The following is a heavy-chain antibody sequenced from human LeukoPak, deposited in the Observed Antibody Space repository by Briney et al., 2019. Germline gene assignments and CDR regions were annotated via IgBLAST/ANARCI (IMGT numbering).Heavy chain of an antibody. CDR2: ISSNGGST. D-gene: IGHD1-20*01. CDR1: GFTFSRYA. CDR3: ARDFRLTGKIDY. J-gene: IGHJ4*02. Sequence: GGSLRLSCAASGFTFSRYAMHWVRQAPGKGLESVSAISSNGGSTYYANSVKGRFTISRDNSKNTLYLQMGSLRAEDLAVYYCARDFRLTGKIDYWGQGTLVTVSS. V-gene: IGHV3-64*01.